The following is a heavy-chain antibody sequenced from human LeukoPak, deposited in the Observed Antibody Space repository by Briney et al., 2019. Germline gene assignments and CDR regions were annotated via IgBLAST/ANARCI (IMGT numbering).Heavy chain of an antibody. D-gene: IGHD5-18*01. Sequence: RSETLSLTCTVSGGSISSSSYYWGWIRQPPGKGLEWIGSIEYSGSTYYNPSLKSRVTISVDTSKNQFSLKLSSVTAADTAVYYCARQLGYSYGSGSYYYYYMDVWGKGTTVTVSS. CDR3: ARQLGYSYGSGSYYYYYMDV. J-gene: IGHJ6*03. V-gene: IGHV4-39*01. CDR1: GGSISSSSYY. CDR2: IEYSGST.